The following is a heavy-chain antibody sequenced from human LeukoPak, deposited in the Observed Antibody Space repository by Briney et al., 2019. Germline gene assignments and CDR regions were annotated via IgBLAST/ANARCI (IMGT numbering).Heavy chain of an antibody. D-gene: IGHD2-15*01. Sequence: PGGSLRLSCAASGFTFSSYDMYWVRQAPGKGLEWVSAMSSSDDGRYYAASVRGRFTISRDTSRSTLYLQMNSLRAEDAAVYYCAKAPVTSCRGAFCYPFDYWGQGTLVTVSS. CDR1: GFTFSSYD. J-gene: IGHJ4*02. CDR2: MSSSDDGR. CDR3: AKAPVTSCRGAFCYPFDY. V-gene: IGHV3-23*01.